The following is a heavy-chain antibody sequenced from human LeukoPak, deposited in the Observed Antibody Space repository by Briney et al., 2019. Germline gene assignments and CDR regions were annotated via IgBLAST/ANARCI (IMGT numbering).Heavy chain of an antibody. Sequence: QAGGSLRLSCAAPGFTFSSYWMHWVRQVPGKGPVWVSQINSDGSITSYADSVKGRFTISRDNSKNTLFLQMNSLRDEDTAVYYCAKDLYSNYGPADYWGQGNLVTVSS. V-gene: IGHV3-74*01. CDR2: INSDGSIT. D-gene: IGHD4-11*01. J-gene: IGHJ4*02. CDR1: GFTFSSYW. CDR3: AKDLYSNYGPADY.